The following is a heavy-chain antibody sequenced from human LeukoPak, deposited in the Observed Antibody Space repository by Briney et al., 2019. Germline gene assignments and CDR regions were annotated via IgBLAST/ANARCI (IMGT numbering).Heavy chain of an antibody. J-gene: IGHJ4*02. Sequence: PGGSLRLSCAASGFTFSDYSMNWIPQAPGEGLMWFSYISSTSSYTNYAHSVKGRFTISRDNAKNSLYLQMNSLRAEDTAVYYCARVGSMATALPVYWGQGTLVTVSS. CDR1: GFTFSDYS. CDR2: ISSTSSYT. V-gene: IGHV3-11*05. CDR3: ARVGSMATALPVY. D-gene: IGHD5-24*01.